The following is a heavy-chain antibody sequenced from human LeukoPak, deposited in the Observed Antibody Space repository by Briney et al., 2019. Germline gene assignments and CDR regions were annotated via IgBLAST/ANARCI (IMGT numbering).Heavy chain of an antibody. CDR3: ARLMELWQDWYFDL. Sequence: ASVKVSCKASGYSFTTYHINWVRQASGQGLEWMGWMNPNSGDTGYAQKFQGRVTITRNTSTRTAYMEVSSLKSEDTAVYYCARLMELWQDWYFDLWGRGTLVTVSS. CDR2: MNPNSGDT. J-gene: IGHJ2*01. V-gene: IGHV1-8*03. CDR1: GYSFTTYH. D-gene: IGHD4/OR15-4a*01.